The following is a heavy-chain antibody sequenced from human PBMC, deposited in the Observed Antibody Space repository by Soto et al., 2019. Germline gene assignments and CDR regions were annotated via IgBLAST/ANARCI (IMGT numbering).Heavy chain of an antibody. CDR1: GYTFTGYY. J-gene: IGHJ6*02. CDR3: AREENCSSTSCYFLYYYYGMDV. Sequence: ASVKVSCKASGYTFTGYYMHWVRQAPGQGLEWTGWINPNSGGTNYAQKFQGRVTMTRDTSISTAYMELSRLRSDDTAVYYCAREENCSSTSCYFLYYYYGMDVWGQGTTVTVSS. V-gene: IGHV1-2*02. D-gene: IGHD2-2*01. CDR2: INPNSGGT.